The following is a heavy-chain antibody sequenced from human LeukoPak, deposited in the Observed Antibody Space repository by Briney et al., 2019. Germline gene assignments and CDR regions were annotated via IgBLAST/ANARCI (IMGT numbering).Heavy chain of an antibody. D-gene: IGHD2-2*01. J-gene: IGHJ5*02. CDR1: GYTFTGYY. Sequence: ASVKVSCKASGYTFTGYYMHWVRQAPGQGLEWMGWINPNSGGTNYAQKFQGRVTMTRDTSISTAYMELSSLRSDDTAVYFCARSDIVSIPAAAYNWFDPWGQGTLVTVSS. CDR3: ARSDIVSIPAAAYNWFDP. CDR2: INPNSGGT. V-gene: IGHV1-2*02.